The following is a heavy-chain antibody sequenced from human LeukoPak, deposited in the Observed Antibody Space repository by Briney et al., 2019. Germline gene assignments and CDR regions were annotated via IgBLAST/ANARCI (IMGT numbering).Heavy chain of an antibody. V-gene: IGHV3-23*01. CDR1: GFTFSSYA. CDR2: ISGSGGST. Sequence: GGSLRLSCAASGFTFSSYAMSWVRQAPGKGLEWASGISGSGGSTYYADSVKGRFTISRDNSKNTLSLQMNSLRAEDTAVYYCVKDRTFDWLFNDYWGQGTLVTVSS. CDR3: VKDRTFDWLFNDY. J-gene: IGHJ4*02. D-gene: IGHD3-9*01.